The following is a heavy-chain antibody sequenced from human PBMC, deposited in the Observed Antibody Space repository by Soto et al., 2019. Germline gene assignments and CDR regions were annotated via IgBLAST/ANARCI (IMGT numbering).Heavy chain of an antibody. CDR1: GFTFSIYA. CDR2: ISTNGGST. V-gene: IGHV3-64D*06. Sequence: GGSLRLSCSASGFTFSIYAMHWVRQAPGKGLEYVSSISTNGGSTHYADSVKGRFTISRDNSKNAVYLQMSSLRAEDTAVYYCVKGEYYYDGSAYYPFDYWGQGTLVTVSS. D-gene: IGHD3-22*01. J-gene: IGHJ4*02. CDR3: VKGEYYYDGSAYYPFDY.